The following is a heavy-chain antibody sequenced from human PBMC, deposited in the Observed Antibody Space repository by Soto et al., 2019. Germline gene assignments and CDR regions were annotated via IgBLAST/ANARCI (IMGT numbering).Heavy chain of an antibody. CDR2: ISSSSSTI. D-gene: IGHD1-26*01. Sequence: EVQLVESGGGLVQPGGSLRLSWAASGFTFSSYSMNWVRRARGKGLEWVSYISSSSSTIYYADSVKGRFTISRDNAKNSLYLQMNSLRAEDTAVYYCVRDGSGSYGGDYWGQGTLVSVSS. J-gene: IGHJ4*02. CDR1: GFTFSSYS. CDR3: VRDGSGSYGGDY. V-gene: IGHV3-48*01.